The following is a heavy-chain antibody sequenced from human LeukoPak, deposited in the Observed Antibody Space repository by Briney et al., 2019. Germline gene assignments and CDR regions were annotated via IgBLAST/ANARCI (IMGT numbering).Heavy chain of an antibody. J-gene: IGHJ4*02. Sequence: GESLEISCKGSGYGFTSYWIGWVRQMPGKGLEWMGIIYPGDSDTRYSPSFQGQVTISADKSISTAYLQWSSLKASDTAMYYCARTYYDSSAYPDYWGQGTLATVSS. CDR1: GYGFTSYW. CDR2: IYPGDSDT. D-gene: IGHD3-22*01. CDR3: ARTYYDSSAYPDY. V-gene: IGHV5-51*01.